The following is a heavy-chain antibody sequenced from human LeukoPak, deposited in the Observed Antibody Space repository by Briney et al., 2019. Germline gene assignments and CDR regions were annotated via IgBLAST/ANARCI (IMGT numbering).Heavy chain of an antibody. CDR1: GYTFTSYD. D-gene: IGHD3-9*01. V-gene: IGHV1-69*04. CDR2: IIPILGIA. Sequence: GASVKVSCKASGYTFTSYDINWVRQATGQGLEWMGRIIPILGIANYALKFQGRVTITADKSTSTAYMELSSLRSEDTAVYYCARDLGPDWLVDAFDIWGQGTMVTVSS. J-gene: IGHJ3*02. CDR3: ARDLGPDWLVDAFDI.